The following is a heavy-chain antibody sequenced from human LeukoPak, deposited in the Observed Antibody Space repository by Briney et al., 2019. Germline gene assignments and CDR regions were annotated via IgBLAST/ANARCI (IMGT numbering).Heavy chain of an antibody. D-gene: IGHD3-10*01. J-gene: IGHJ4*02. V-gene: IGHV3-53*01. CDR2: ISNDGDT. CDR3: ARDGVWFGELTPDYSHY. Sequence: GGSLRLSCAASGFTVSSNYMSWVRQGPGKGLECVSVISNDGDTYYADSVKGRFTISRDNAKNSLYLQMNSLRAEDTAIYYCARDGVWFGELTPDYSHYWGQGALVTVSS. CDR1: GFTVSSNY.